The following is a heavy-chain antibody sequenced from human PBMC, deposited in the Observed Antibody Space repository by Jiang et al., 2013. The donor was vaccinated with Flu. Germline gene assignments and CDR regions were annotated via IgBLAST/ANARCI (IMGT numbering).Heavy chain of an antibody. D-gene: IGHD2-15*01. Sequence: GLVKPSETLSLTCAVYGGSFSGYYWSWIRQPPGKGLEWIGEINHSGSTNYNPSLKSRVTISVDTSKNQFSLKLSSVTAADTAVYYCARGLLAEGVAATHAFDIWGQGTMVTVSS. CDR2: INHSGST. CDR3: ARGLLAEGVAATHAFDI. V-gene: IGHV4-34*01. CDR1: GGSFSGYY. J-gene: IGHJ3*02.